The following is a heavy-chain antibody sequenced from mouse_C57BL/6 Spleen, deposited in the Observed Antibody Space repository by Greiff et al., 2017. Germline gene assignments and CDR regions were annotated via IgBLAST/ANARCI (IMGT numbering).Heavy chain of an antibody. J-gene: IGHJ2*01. V-gene: IGHV1-50*01. Sequence: QVQLQQSGAELVKPGASVKLSCKASGYTFTSYWMQWVKQRPGQGLEWIGEIDPSATYTNYNQKFKGKATLTVDTSSSTAYMQLSSLTSEDSAVYYCARRWGYFDYWGQGTTLTVSS. CDR3: ARRWGYFDY. CDR1: GYTFTSYW. D-gene: IGHD4-1*01. CDR2: IDPSATYT.